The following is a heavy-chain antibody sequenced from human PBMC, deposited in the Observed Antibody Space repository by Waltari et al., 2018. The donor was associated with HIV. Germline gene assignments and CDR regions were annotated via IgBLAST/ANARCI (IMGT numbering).Heavy chain of an antibody. V-gene: IGHV3-74*01. CDR2: IKTDGTIT. CDR3: TRPLQDLYFFDE. Sequence: DVQLVASGGGLVPPGRSLRLSCGASGFIFDLYWMFWVRQAPGEGLVWVGRIKTDGTITTYADSVKGRLVISRDNAKNTLFVQMNSLRVEDTAVYYCTRPLQDLYFFDEWGQGTLVTVSS. J-gene: IGHJ4*02. D-gene: IGHD1-1*01. CDR1: GFIFDLYW.